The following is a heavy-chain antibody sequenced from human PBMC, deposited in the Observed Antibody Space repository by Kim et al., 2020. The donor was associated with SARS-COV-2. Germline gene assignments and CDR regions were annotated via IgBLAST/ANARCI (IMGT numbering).Heavy chain of an antibody. CDR1: GFTFSSHW. D-gene: IGHD6-19*01. J-gene: IGHJ4*02. Sequence: GSLRLSCAASGFTFSSHWMHWVRQAPGKGLVWVSRINSDGSTTSYADSVKGRFTISRDNAKNTLYLQMNRLRAEDTAVYYCARRQFTSGWYYFDYWGQGTLVTVSS. CDR2: INSDGSTT. V-gene: IGHV3-74*01. CDR3: ARRQFTSGWYYFDY.